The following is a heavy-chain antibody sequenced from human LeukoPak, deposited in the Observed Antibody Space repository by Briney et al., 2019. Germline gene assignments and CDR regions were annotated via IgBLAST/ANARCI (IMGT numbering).Heavy chain of an antibody. CDR1: GYTFTGYY. D-gene: IGHD3-10*01. CDR3: ARAPAGDYYYGMDV. CDR2: IIPILGIA. V-gene: IGHV1-69*04. J-gene: IGHJ6*02. Sequence: SVKVSCKASGYTFTGYYMHWVRQAPGQGLEWMGRIIPILGIANYAQKFQGRVTITADKSTSTAYMELSSLRSEDTAVYYCARAPAGDYYYGMDVWGQGTTVTVSS.